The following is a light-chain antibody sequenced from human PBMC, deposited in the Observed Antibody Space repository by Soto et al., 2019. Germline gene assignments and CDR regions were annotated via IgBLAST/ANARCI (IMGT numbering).Light chain of an antibody. V-gene: IGLV2-14*01. J-gene: IGLJ1*01. CDR2: DVS. CDR1: SSDVGGYNY. Sequence: SSLTQPASGNRFPGRSSTISKPGTSSDVGGYNYVSWYQQHPGKAPKLMIYDVSNRPSGVSNRFSGSKSGNTASLTISGLQAEDEADYYCSSYTSSSTNVFGTGTKVTVL. CDR3: SSYTSSSTNV.